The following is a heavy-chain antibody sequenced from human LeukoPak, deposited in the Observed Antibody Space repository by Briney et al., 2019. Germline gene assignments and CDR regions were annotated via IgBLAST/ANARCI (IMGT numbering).Heavy chain of an antibody. D-gene: IGHD2-21*01. Sequence: SETLSLTCTVSGGSISGYYWNWIRQPPGKGLEWIGYIYYSGNTNYNPSLKSRVTISLDTSKNHFSLNLRSMQASDTAVYYCARAFCVGECFVLHIFFDSWDQGTLVTVSS. V-gene: IGHV4-59*08. CDR1: GGSISGYY. CDR3: ARAFCVGECFVLHIFFDS. CDR2: IYYSGNT. J-gene: IGHJ4*02.